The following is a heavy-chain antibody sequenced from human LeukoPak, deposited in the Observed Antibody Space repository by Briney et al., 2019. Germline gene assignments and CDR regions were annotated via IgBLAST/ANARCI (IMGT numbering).Heavy chain of an antibody. Sequence: GGSLTLPYAASGFTFNYYAISWVRQAPGKGLEWVSGISDYYTDSKKGRFTISRDNKKNTVYLQMNNLRADDTAVYFCARHGNFIRFWGQGTLVTVSS. CDR2: ISD. V-gene: IGHV3-23*01. J-gene: IGHJ4*02. CDR1: GFTFNYYA. CDR3: ARHGNFIRF. D-gene: IGHD1-1*01.